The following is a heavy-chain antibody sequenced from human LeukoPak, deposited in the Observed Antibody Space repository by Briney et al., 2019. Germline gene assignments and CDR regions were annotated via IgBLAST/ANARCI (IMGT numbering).Heavy chain of an antibody. CDR1: GGTFSSDA. J-gene: IGHJ3*02. Sequence: SVKVSCKTPGGTFSSDAISWVRQAPGQGLEWMGGIIPIFGTANYAQKFQGRVTITADESTSTAYMELSSLRSEDTAVYYCARSEAEDDAFDIWGQGTMVTVSS. V-gene: IGHV1-69*01. CDR3: ARSEAEDDAFDI. CDR2: IIPIFGTA.